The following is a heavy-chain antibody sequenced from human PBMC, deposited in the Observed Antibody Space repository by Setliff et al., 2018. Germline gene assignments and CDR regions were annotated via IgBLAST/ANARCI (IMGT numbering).Heavy chain of an antibody. V-gene: IGHV1-24*01. D-gene: IGHD3-9*01. CDR3: ATALRYFDWLSPYYYYYYYMDV. CDR2: FDPEDGET. CDR1: GYTLTELS. Sequence: ASVKVSCKVSGYTLTELSRHWVRQAPGKGLEWMGGFDPEDGETIYAQKFQGRVTMTEDTSTDTAYMELSSLRSEDTAVYYCATALRYFDWLSPYYYYYYYMDVWGKGTTVTVS. J-gene: IGHJ6*03.